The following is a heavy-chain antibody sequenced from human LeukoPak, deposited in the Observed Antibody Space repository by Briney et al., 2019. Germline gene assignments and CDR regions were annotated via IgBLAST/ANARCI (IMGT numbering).Heavy chain of an antibody. V-gene: IGHV4-59*01. D-gene: IGHD1-26*01. CDR2: IYYTGST. CDR1: GGSFSGYY. Sequence: SETLSHTCAVYGGSFSGYYWSWIRQPPGKGLEWIGYIYYTGSTSYNPSLKSRVTMSLDASKNQFSLELNSVTPADTAVYYCARGGNYWPQWWFDPWGRGTLVSVSS. J-gene: IGHJ5*02. CDR3: ARGGNYWPQWWFDP.